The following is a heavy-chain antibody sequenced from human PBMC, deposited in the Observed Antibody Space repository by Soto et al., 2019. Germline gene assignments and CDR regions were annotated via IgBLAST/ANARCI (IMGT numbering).Heavy chain of an antibody. D-gene: IGHD6-13*01. CDR2: IYYIGNT. V-gene: IGHV4-59*01. CDR1: GGSISNYY. Sequence: QVQLQESGPGLVKPSETLSLTCTVSGGSISNYYWSWIRQPPGKGLEWIGYIYYIGNTNYNPSLKSRVTISADTPKNQLSLKVSSVTAADTAVYYCAGRAGSNQDRNAFDYWGKETLVTVSS. CDR3: AGRAGSNQDRNAFDY. J-gene: IGHJ4*02.